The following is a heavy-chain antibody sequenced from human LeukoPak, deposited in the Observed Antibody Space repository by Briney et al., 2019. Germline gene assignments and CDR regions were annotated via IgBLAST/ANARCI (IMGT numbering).Heavy chain of an antibody. CDR2: INPDSGGT. Sequence: AAVKVSCKASGYTFTGYFIHWVRQAPGQGLEWMGWINPDSGGTNYAQKFQGRVTMTRDTSISTAYMELSRLRSDDSAIYYCARGRGSWYDSSGSPYIRFDYWGQGTLVTVSS. D-gene: IGHD3-22*01. CDR1: GYTFTGYF. CDR3: ARGRGSWYDSSGSPYIRFDY. V-gene: IGHV1-2*02. J-gene: IGHJ4*02.